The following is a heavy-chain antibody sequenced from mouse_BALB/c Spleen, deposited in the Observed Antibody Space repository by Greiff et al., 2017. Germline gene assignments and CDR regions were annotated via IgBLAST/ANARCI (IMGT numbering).Heavy chain of an antibody. J-gene: IGHJ2*01. CDR2: ISSGGSYT. V-gene: IGHV5-9-4*01. CDR3: AREELLRPFDY. Sequence: EVQRVESGGGLVKPGGSLKLSCAASGFTFSSYAMSWVRQSPEKRLEWVAEISSGGSYTYYPDTVTGRFTISRDNAKNTLYLEMSSLRSEDTAMYYCAREELLRPFDYWGQGTTLTVSS. CDR1: GFTFSSYA. D-gene: IGHD1-1*01.